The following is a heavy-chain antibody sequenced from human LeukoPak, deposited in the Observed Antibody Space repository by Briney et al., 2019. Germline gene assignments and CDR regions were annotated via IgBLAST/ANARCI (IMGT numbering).Heavy chain of an antibody. CDR2: MNPNSGNT. V-gene: IGHV1-8*03. D-gene: IGHD6-13*01. CDR1: GYTFTSYD. CDR3: ARAEIAAAVHDAFDI. Sequence: GASVKVSCKASGYTFTSYDINWVRQATGQGLEWMGWMNPNSGNTGYAQKFQGRVTITRNTSINTAYMELSSLRSEDTAVYYCARAEIAAAVHDAFDIWGQGTMVTVSS. J-gene: IGHJ3*02.